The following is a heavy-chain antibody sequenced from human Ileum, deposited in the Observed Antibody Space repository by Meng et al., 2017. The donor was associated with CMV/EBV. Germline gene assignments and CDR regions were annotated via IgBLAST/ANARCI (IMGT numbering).Heavy chain of an antibody. CDR1: GDSVSSNSAA. D-gene: IGHD1-14*01. V-gene: IGHV6-1*01. CDR2: TYYRSKWFS. J-gene: IGHJ4*02. Sequence: SCAFSGDSVSSNSAAWNWISQPPPRGLEWLGRTYYRSKWFSEYAPSVKGRITFNPDTSKNHFTLHLSSVTPEDTAIYYCARGQRGLNHFDYWGQGTLVTVSS. CDR3: ARGQRGLNHFDY.